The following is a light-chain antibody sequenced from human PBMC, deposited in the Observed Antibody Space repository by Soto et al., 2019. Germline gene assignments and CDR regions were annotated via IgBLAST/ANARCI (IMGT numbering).Light chain of an antibody. J-gene: IGKJ1*01. CDR2: VAP. CDR3: QQSYSSPRT. Sequence: DIQMTQSPSSLSASVGDSVTITCRASQNIETYLNWYQVKPGKAPKLLLSVAPGFQGEVPSYFSGSGSGTDFPLIIRGLQPKDFATYYCQQSYSSPRTFGQGTKVEIK. CDR1: QNIETY. V-gene: IGKV1-39*01.